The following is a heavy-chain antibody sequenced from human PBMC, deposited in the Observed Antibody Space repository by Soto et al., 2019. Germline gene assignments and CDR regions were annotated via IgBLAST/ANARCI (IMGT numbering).Heavy chain of an antibody. CDR1: GGSINSFY. D-gene: IGHD6-13*01. CDR3: ARGSSWYLY. J-gene: IGHJ4*02. CDR2: ISYSGTT. V-gene: IGHV4-59*01. Sequence: SETLSLTCTVSGGSINSFYWTWIRQPPGKGLAWVGYISYSGTTNYNPSLKSRVTMSVDTSKNQFSLHLSSVTAADTAIYYCARGSSWYLYWGQGTLVTVSS.